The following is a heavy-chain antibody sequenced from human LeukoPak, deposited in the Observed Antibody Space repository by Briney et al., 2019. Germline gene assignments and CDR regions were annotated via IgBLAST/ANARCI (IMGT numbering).Heavy chain of an antibody. Sequence: SGTLSLTCAVSGGSISSSNWWSWVRQPPGKGLERIGEIYHSGSTNYNPSLKSRVTISVDKSKNQFSLKLSSVTAADTAVYYCARAPGGAGPSRRTTDYWGQGTLVTVSS. CDR2: IYHSGST. CDR3: ARAPGGAGPSRRTTDY. CDR1: GGSISSSNW. J-gene: IGHJ4*02. D-gene: IGHD2-2*01. V-gene: IGHV4-4*02.